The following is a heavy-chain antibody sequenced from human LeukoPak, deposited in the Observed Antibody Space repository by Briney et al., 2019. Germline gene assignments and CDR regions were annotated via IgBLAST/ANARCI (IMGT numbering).Heavy chain of an antibody. J-gene: IGHJ4*02. CDR3: ARDRVLVDY. CDR1: GFAFESFT. V-gene: IGHV3-21*01. D-gene: IGHD3-3*02. CDR2: LSSSSSSI. Sequence: GGSLRLSCAGSGFAFESFTMTWVRQHPGEGLEWLSSLSSSSSSIFYSDSVKGRFTISRDNAKNSVYLQMNSLRAEDTAVYFCARDRVLVDYWGQGTLVTVSS.